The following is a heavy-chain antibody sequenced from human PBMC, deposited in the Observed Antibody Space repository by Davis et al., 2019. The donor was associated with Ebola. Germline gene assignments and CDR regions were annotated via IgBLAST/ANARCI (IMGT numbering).Heavy chain of an antibody. D-gene: IGHD2-2*01. V-gene: IGHV1-69*13. Sequence: SVKVSCKASGYTFTGYYMHWVRQAPGQGLEWMGGIIPIFGTANYAQKFQGRVTITADESTSTAYMELSSLRSEDTAVYYCARLDYCSSTSCVDPWGQGTLVTVSS. CDR3: ARLDYCSSTSCVDP. CDR1: GYTFTGYY. CDR2: IIPIFGTA. J-gene: IGHJ5*02.